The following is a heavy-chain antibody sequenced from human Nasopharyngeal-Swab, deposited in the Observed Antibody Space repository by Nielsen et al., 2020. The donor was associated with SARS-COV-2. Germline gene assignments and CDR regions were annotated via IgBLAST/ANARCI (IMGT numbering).Heavy chain of an antibody. CDR1: GFSITYRF. D-gene: IGHD2-8*01. Sequence: SVKVSCKASGFSITYRFLHWLRQAPGPALEWMGWNTPFNGNAKYAQKFQGRVSITRDGSRTTASLELSSLRPDDTAMYFCASGQCINGVCNPTDGLDVWGQGTSVTVS. J-gene: IGHJ6*02. V-gene: IGHV1-45*02. CDR3: ASGQCINGVCNPTDGLDV. CDR2: NTPFNGNA.